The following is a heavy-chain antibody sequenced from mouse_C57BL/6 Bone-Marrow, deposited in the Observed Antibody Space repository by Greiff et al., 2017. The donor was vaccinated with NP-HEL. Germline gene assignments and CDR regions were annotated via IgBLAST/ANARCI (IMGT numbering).Heavy chain of an antibody. D-gene: IGHD1-1*01. CDR3: TTIYGAY. Sequence: EVQRVESGAELVRPGASVKLSCTASGFNIKDDYMHWVKQRPEQGLEWIGWIDPENGDTEYASKFQGKATITADTSSNTAYLQLSSLTSEDTAVYYCTTIYGAYWGQGTLVTVSA. CDR1: GFNIKDDY. CDR2: IDPENGDT. V-gene: IGHV14-4*01. J-gene: IGHJ3*01.